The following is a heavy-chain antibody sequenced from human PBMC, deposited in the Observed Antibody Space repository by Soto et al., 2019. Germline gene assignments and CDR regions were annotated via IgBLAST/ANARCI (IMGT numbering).Heavy chain of an antibody. CDR3: ARSHSFDGSIYHYYFDF. D-gene: IGHD3-3*02. CDR2: IYASRAT. CDR1: GGSIGSFY. V-gene: IGHV4-59*01. Sequence: SETLSLTCTVSGGSIGSFYWSWIRQSPGGTLEWIGYIYASRATTYNPSLESRITMSVDIPNNESSLDLTSVTAADTAVYYCARSHSFDGSIYHYYFDFWGQGTLVTVSS. J-gene: IGHJ4*02.